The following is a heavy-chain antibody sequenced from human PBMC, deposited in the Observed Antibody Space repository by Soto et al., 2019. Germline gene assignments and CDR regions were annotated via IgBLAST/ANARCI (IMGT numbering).Heavy chain of an antibody. Sequence: EVQLVESGGGLVQPGRSRRLSCAASGFTFDDYAMHWVRQAPGKGLEWVSGISWNSGSIGYADSVKGRVTISRDNAKNSLYLQMNSLRDEDTALYYCAKEQNYDFWSGTPFDYWGQGTLVTVSS. CDR2: ISWNSGSI. V-gene: IGHV3-9*01. D-gene: IGHD3-3*01. J-gene: IGHJ4*02. CDR3: AKEQNYDFWSGTPFDY. CDR1: GFTFDDYA.